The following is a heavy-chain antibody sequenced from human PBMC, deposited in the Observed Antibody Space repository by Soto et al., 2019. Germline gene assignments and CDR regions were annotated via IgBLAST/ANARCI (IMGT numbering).Heavy chain of an antibody. CDR2: NYYSGIT. CDR3: ARGSSIAGLYYGMDV. Sequence: QVQLQESGPGLVKPSQTLSLTCTVSGGSISSGGYYWTWIRQHPGKGLEWIGYNYYSGITYYNPSLTSPVTISIDTSKNQFSLKLSSVTAADTAVYYCARGSSIAGLYYGMDVWGQGTTVTVSS. J-gene: IGHJ6*02. V-gene: IGHV4-31*01. CDR1: GGSISSGGYY. D-gene: IGHD6-6*01.